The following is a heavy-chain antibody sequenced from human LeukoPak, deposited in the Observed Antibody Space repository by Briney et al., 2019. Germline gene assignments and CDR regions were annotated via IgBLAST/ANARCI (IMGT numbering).Heavy chain of an antibody. V-gene: IGHV3-48*03. J-gene: IGHJ5*02. CDR1: GFTFNIYE. CDR2: ISTSDSTI. D-gene: IGHD1-26*01. CDR3: ARGDWWATTIVDL. Sequence: PGGSLRLSCAASGFTFNIYEFNRVRQAPGKGLEWVSYISTSDSTIYYADSVKGRFTISRDNAKNSLYLQMNSLRLEDTAIYYCARGDWWATTIVDLWGQGTLVTVSS.